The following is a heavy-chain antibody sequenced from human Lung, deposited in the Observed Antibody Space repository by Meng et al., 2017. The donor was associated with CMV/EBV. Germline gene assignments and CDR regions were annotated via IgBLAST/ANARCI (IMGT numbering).Heavy chain of an antibody. Sequence: SGPXLVXPTETLTLTCTVSGFSLANSRLAVSWIRQPPGKALEWLAHVFSTGEKSYSTSLKNRLTVSKDTSNSQVFLTMTNMDPADTATYYCARIFYSSVWHIDFXGQGXLVTVSS. CDR2: VFSTGEK. D-gene: IGHD6-19*01. V-gene: IGHV2-26*01. CDR3: ARIFYSSVWHIDF. CDR1: GFSLANSRLA. J-gene: IGHJ4*02.